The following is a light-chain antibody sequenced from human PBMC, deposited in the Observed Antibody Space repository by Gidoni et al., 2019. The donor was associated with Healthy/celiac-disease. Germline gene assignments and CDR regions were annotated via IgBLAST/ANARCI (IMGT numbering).Light chain of an antibody. CDR2: AAS. Sequence: IQMTQSPSSLSASVGDRVTITCRASQGISNYLAWYQQKPGKVPKLLIYAASTLQSGVPSRFSGSGSGTDFTLTISSLQPEDVATYYCQKSSGTFGQGTKVEIK. J-gene: IGKJ1*01. CDR1: QGISNY. CDR3: QKSSGT. V-gene: IGKV1-27*01.